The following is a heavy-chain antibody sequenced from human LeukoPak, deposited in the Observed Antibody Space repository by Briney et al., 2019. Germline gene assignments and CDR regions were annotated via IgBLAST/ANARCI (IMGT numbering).Heavy chain of an antibody. V-gene: IGHV3-9*01. CDR1: GFTFDDYA. CDR3: AKEHGYGRPLDY. Sequence: ARSLRLSCAASGFTFDDYAMHWVRQDPGKGLEWVSGISWNSGSIGYADSVKGRFTISRDNAKNSLYLQMNSLRAEDTALYYCAKEHGYGRPLDYWGQGTLVAVSS. J-gene: IGHJ4*02. D-gene: IGHD5-18*01. CDR2: ISWNSGSI.